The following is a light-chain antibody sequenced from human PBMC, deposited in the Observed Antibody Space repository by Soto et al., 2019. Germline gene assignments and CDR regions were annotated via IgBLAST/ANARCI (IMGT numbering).Light chain of an antibody. CDR1: QTISSW. CDR3: QHYNSYSQA. CDR2: KAS. J-gene: IGKJ1*01. V-gene: IGKV1-5*03. Sequence: DIQMTQSPCTLSVSLGWVVTIACRASQTISSWLAWYQQKPGKAPKLLIYKASTLKSGVPSRFSGSGSGTEFTLTISSLQPDDFATYYCQHYNSYSQAFGQGTRWIS.